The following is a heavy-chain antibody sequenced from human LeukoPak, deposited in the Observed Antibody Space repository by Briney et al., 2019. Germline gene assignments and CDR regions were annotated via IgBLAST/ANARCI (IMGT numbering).Heavy chain of an antibody. D-gene: IGHD3-10*02. J-gene: IGHJ6*04. Sequence: GGSLRLSCAASGFAFNSYSMNWVRQAPGKGLEWVSSISSSSSYIYYEDSVKGRFTISRDNAKNSLYLQMNSLRAEDTAVYYCAELGITMIGGVWGKGTTVTISS. V-gene: IGHV3-21*01. CDR2: ISSSSSYI. CDR1: GFAFNSYS. CDR3: AELGITMIGGV.